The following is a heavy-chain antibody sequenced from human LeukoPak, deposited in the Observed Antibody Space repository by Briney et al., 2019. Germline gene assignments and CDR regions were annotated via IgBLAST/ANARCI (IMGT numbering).Heavy chain of an antibody. CDR2: ISGSGGST. D-gene: IGHD1-26*01. CDR3: AKSAIVGATLLWYYFDY. CDR1: GSTFSSYA. Sequence: PGGSLRLSCAASGSTFSSYAMSWVRQAPGKGLEWVSAISGSGGSTYYADSVKGRFTISRDNSKNTLYLQMNSLRAEDTAVYYCAKSAIVGATLLWYYFDYWGQGTLVTVSP. J-gene: IGHJ4*02. V-gene: IGHV3-23*01.